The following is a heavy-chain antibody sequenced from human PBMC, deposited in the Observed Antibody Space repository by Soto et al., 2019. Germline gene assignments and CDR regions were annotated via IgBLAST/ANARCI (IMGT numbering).Heavy chain of an antibody. CDR2: ISSNGGST. V-gene: IGHV3-64D*08. D-gene: IGHD6-13*01. Sequence: GGSLRLSCSASGFTFSSYAMHWVRQAPGKGLEYVSAISSNGGSTYYADSVKGRFTISRDNSKNTLYLQMSSLRAEDTAVYYCVKDLTVAAHACRDWRYAFDIWGQGTMVTVSS. J-gene: IGHJ3*02. CDR1: GFTFSSYA. CDR3: VKDLTVAAHACRDWRYAFDI.